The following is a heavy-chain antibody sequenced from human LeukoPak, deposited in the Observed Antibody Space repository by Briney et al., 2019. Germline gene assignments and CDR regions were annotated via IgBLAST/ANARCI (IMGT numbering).Heavy chain of an antibody. D-gene: IGHD3-22*01. CDR3: ARDQSSGYSGDAFDI. V-gene: IGHV3-7*01. Sequence: PGGSLRLSCAASGFTFSSYWMSWVRQAPGKGLEWVANIKQDGSEKYYVDSVKGRFTISRDNAKNSLYLQMNSLRAEDTAVFYCARDQSSGYSGDAFDIWGQGTMVTVSS. CDR1: GFTFSSYW. CDR2: IKQDGSEK. J-gene: IGHJ3*02.